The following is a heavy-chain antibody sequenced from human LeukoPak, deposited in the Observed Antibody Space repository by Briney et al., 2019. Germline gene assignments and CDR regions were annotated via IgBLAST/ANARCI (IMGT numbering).Heavy chain of an antibody. CDR1: GYTFTGYY. D-gene: IGHD1-26*01. V-gene: IGHV1-2*02. Sequence: ASVKVSCKASGYTFTGYYMHWVRQAPGQGLEWMGWINSNSGGTNYAQKFQGRVTMTRDTSISTAYMELSRLRTDDTAVYCCARGNSGSYLEPTGEVGFDYWGQGTLVTVSS. CDR2: INSNSGGT. J-gene: IGHJ4*02. CDR3: ARGNSGSYLEPTGEVGFDY.